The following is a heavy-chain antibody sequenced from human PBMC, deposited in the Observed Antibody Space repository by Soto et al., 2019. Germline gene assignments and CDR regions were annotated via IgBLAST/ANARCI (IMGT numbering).Heavy chain of an antibody. Sequence: QVQLHDSGPGLVKPSETLSLTCVVSDGSISTYDWWTWVRQPPGKGLEWIGKMFPSRGADYSPSLKSRVTISADSSKNHFSLRLTAVTAADTAVYYCATGHVDSMLEYWGQGTQVAVSS. CDR2: MFPSRGA. CDR3: ATGHVDSMLEY. D-gene: IGHD3-3*01. V-gene: IGHV4-4*02. J-gene: IGHJ4*02. CDR1: DGSISTYDW.